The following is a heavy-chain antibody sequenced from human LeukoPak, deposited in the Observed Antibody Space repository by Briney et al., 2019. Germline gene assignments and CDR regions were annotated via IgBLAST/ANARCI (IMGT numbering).Heavy chain of an antibody. J-gene: IGHJ4*02. CDR3: ARFSSSLYYFDY. Sequence: GGSLRLSCAASGFTFSSYAMSWVRRAPGKGLEWVSGITTSGGSASYADSVKGRFTISRDNPGNTLFMEMHSLRAEDTAVYYCARFSSSLYYFDYWGQGTLVTVSS. V-gene: IGHV3-23*01. CDR2: ITTSGGSA. D-gene: IGHD6-13*01. CDR1: GFTFSSYA.